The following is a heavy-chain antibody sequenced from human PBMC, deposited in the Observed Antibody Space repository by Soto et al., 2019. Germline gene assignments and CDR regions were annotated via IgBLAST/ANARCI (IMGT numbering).Heavy chain of an antibody. CDR2: ISYDGTNK. CDR1: GFTFSSYG. Sequence: QVQLVESGGGVVQPGRSLRLSCAASGFTFSSYGMHWVRQAPGKGLEWVAMISYDGTNKYYADSVKGRFTISRDDSKNTLYLQMNSLRPEDTAVYYCAKDKSSSWAFDYRGQGTLVTVSS. D-gene: IGHD6-13*01. J-gene: IGHJ4*02. CDR3: AKDKSSSWAFDY. V-gene: IGHV3-30*18.